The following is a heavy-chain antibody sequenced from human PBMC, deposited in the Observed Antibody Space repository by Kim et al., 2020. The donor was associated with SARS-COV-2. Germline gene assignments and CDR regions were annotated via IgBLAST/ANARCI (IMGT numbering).Heavy chain of an antibody. V-gene: IGHV4-34*01. CDR2: INHSGST. CDR3: ARGHGVWVVVPAAIPDWFDP. D-gene: IGHD2-2*01. CDR1: GGSFSGYY. Sequence: SETLSLTCAVYGGSFSGYYWSWIRQPPGKGLEWIGEINHSGSTNYNPSLKSRVTISVDTSKNQFSLKLSSVTAADTAVYYCARGHGVWVVVPAAIPDWFDPWGQGTLVTVSS. J-gene: IGHJ5*02.